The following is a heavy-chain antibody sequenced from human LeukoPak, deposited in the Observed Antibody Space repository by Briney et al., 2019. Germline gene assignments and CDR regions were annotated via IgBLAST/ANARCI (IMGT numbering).Heavy chain of an antibody. CDR2: ISYDGSNK. Sequence: GRSLRLSCAASGFTFSSYAMHWVRQAPGKGLEWVAVISYDGSNKYYADSVKGRFTISRDNSKNTLYLQMNSLRAEDMAVYYCARMNDYYFDYWGQGTLVTVSS. D-gene: IGHD2-21*02. V-gene: IGHV3-30-3*01. J-gene: IGHJ4*02. CDR3: ARMNDYYFDY. CDR1: GFTFSSYA.